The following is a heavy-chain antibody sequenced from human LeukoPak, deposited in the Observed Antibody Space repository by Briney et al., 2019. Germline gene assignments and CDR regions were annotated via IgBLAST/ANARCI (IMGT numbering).Heavy chain of an antibody. CDR2: INHSGST. V-gene: IGHV4-34*01. D-gene: IGHD3-10*01. CDR3: ARGPGTMVRGVIDPYYYYGMDV. CDR1: GGSFSGYY. Sequence: PSETLSLTCAVYGGSFSGYYWSWIRQPPGKGLEWIGEINHSGSTNYNPSLKSRVTISVDTSKNQFSLKLSSVTAADTAVYYCARGPGTMVRGVIDPYYYYGMDVWGKGTTVTVSS. J-gene: IGHJ6*04.